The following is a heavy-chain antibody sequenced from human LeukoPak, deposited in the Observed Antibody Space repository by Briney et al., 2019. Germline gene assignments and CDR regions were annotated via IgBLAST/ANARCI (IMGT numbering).Heavy chain of an antibody. V-gene: IGHV4-34*01. D-gene: IGHD1-1*01. CDR3: ARGVATGTTALYYFDY. J-gene: IGHJ4*02. CDR2: ISHSGST. Sequence: SETLSLTCAVYGGSFSGYYWSWIRQPPGKGLEWIGEISHSGSTNYNPSLKSRVTISVDTSKNQFSLKLSSVTAADTAVYYCARGVATGTTALYYFDYWGQGTLVTVSS. CDR1: GGSFSGYY.